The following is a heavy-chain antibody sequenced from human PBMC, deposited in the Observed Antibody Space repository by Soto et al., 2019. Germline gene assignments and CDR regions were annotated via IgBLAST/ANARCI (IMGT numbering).Heavy chain of an antibody. CDR1: GGSFSGYY. CDR2: INHSGST. CDR3: ARGMKRSTIFGVVRLGMDV. Sequence: PSETLSLTSAVYGGSFSGYYWSWIRQPPGKGLEWIGEINHSGSTNYNPSLKSRVTISVDTSKNQFSLKLSSVTAADTAVYYCARGMKRSTIFGVVRLGMDVWGQGTTLTVSS. D-gene: IGHD3-3*01. J-gene: IGHJ6*02. V-gene: IGHV4-34*01.